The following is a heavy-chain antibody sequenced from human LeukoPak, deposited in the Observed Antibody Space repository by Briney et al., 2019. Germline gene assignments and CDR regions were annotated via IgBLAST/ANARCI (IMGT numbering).Heavy chain of an antibody. CDR3: ARGDIVVLPAGIPHNWFDP. J-gene: IGHJ5*02. CDR1: GYSFTGYY. D-gene: IGHD2-2*02. Sequence: ASVKVSCKASGYSFTGYYIHWVRQAPGQGLEWMGWINPNSGGTNYAQKFQGKVTMTRDTSISTAYMELSRLRSDDTAVYYCARGDIVVLPAGIPHNWFDPWGQGTLVTVSS. CDR2: INPNSGGT. V-gene: IGHV1-2*02.